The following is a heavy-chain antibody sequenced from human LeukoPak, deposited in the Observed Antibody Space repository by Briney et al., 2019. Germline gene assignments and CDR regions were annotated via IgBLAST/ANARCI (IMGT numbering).Heavy chain of an antibody. CDR3: ARDFLTGAGTFDY. CDR1: EYIFTTDY. J-gene: IGHJ4*02. Sequence: ASVKVSCKASEYIFTTDYTHWVRQAPGQGLEWMGTINPSGDSTTYAQNFQGRVTMTRDTSTSTVYMELSSLTSEDTAVYYCARDFLTGAGTFDYWGQGTLVTVSS. V-gene: IGHV1-46*01. D-gene: IGHD3-9*01. CDR2: INPSGDST.